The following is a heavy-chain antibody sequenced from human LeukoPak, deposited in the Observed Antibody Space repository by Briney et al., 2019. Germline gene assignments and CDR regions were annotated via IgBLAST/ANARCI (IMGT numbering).Heavy chain of an antibody. D-gene: IGHD2-8*01. CDR1: GFNFNNYD. CDR2: IKFHGHET. CDR3: AREAPICTNADCRTGFDY. J-gene: IGHJ4*02. V-gene: IGHV3-30*02. Sequence: GGSLTLSCVASGFNFNNYDLHWGRQAPGKGLEWVAFIKFHGHETFYADSVGGRFTFSRDNSRNTSYLQMNSLRSEDTAVYYCAREAPICTNADCRTGFDYWGQGTLVAVSS.